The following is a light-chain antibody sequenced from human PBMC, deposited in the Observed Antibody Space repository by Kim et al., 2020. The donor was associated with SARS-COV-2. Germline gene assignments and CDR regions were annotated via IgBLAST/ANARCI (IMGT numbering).Light chain of an antibody. J-gene: IGKJ4*01. Sequence: LSPGDRATLACRASQNVNNYLAWYQQQPGQPPRLLLYDVSNRATGIPARFSGTGSGTDFTLTISSLEPEDFAVYYCQHRKNWPVTFGGGTKVDIK. CDR3: QHRKNWPVT. CDR2: DVS. CDR1: QNVNNY. V-gene: IGKV3-11*01.